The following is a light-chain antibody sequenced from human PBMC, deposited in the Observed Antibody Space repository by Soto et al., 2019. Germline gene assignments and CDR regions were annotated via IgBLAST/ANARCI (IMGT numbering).Light chain of an antibody. CDR1: SSNIGAGYD. Sequence: QSVLTHPPAVSGAPGQRVTISCTGSSSNIGAGYDVHWYQQLPGTAPKLLIYGNSNRPSGVPDRFSGSKSGTSASLAITGLQAEDEADYYCQSYDSSLSGDVVFGGGTKVTVL. V-gene: IGLV1-40*01. CDR2: GNS. CDR3: QSYDSSLSGDVV. J-gene: IGLJ2*01.